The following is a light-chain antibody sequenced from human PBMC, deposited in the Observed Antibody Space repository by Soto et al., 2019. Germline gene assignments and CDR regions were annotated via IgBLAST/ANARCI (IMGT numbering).Light chain of an antibody. CDR3: EAWDDSLSGPV. J-gene: IGLJ3*02. CDR1: RSNIGSNT. CDR2: GIN. Sequence: QSVLTQPPSASGTPGQRVTISCSGGRSNIGSNTVNWYQQLPGTAPKLLIYGINQRPSGVPDRFSGSKSGASASLAISGLQSEDEAAYYCEAWDDSLSGPVFGGGTKLTVL. V-gene: IGLV1-44*01.